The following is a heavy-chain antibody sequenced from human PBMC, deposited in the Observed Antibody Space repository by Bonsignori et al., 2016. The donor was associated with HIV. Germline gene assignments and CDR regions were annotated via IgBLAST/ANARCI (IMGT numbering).Heavy chain of an antibody. J-gene: IGHJ4*02. CDR2: IYSGGSST. CDR3: AKTTGDYVSFYFDY. D-gene: IGHD4-17*01. V-gene: IGHV3-23*03. Sequence: VRQAPGKGLEWVSVIYSGGSSTYYADSVKGRFTISRDNSKNTLYLQMNSLRAEDTAVYYCAKTTGDYVSFYFDYWGQGTLVTVSS.